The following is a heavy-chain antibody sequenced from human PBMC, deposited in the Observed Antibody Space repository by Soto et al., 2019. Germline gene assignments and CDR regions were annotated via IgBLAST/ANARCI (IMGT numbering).Heavy chain of an antibody. CDR3: ARSTNYYDSSGYYYPY. Sequence: ASVKVSCKASGYTFTSYGISWVRQAPGQGLEWMGCISAYNGNTNYAQKLQGRVNMTTDTSTSTAYMELRSLRSDDTAVYYCARSTNYYDSSGYYYPYGGQGALVPVSS. J-gene: IGHJ4*02. V-gene: IGHV1-18*01. CDR1: GYTFTSYG. CDR2: ISAYNGNT. D-gene: IGHD3-22*01.